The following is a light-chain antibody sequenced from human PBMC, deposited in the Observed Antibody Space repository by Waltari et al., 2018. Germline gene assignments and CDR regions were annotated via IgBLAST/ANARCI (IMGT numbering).Light chain of an antibody. V-gene: IGLV2-23*01. CDR2: DGP. Sequence: QSALTQPASVSASPGLSISISRTGTSRSVWCSNFFSWYQQPPGKAPKLMIYDGPKRPSGVSNRFSGSKSGNTASLTISGLQAGDEADYYCCSYASTTWVFGGGTRLTVL. CDR3: CSYASTTWV. CDR1: SRSVWCSNF. J-gene: IGLJ3*02.